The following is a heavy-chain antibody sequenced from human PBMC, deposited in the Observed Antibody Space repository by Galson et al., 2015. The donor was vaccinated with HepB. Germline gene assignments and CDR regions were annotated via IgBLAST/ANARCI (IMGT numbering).Heavy chain of an antibody. V-gene: IGHV2-70*01. D-gene: IGHD1-26*01. CDR3: VRIRTLGATFFFDY. J-gene: IGHJ4*02. Sequence: PALVKPTQTLTLTCTFSGFSLSASAMCVSWIRQPPGKALEWLAHIDWDDDKYYSTSLKTRLTISKDTSKNQVVLRMTNMDPVDTATYYCVRIRTLGATFFFDYWGQGILVTVSS. CDR2: IDWDDDK. CDR1: GFSLSASAMC.